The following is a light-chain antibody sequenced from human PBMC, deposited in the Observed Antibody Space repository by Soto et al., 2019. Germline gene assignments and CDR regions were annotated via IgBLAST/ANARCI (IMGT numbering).Light chain of an antibody. CDR2: LDSDGSH. CDR3: QTCGTGIHVV. CDR1: SGHSSYA. V-gene: IGLV4-69*01. J-gene: IGLJ2*01. Sequence: QPVLTQSPSASASLGASVKLTCTLSSGHSSYAIAWHQQQPEKGPRYLMKLDSDGSHTKGDAIPDRFSGSSSGAERYLTISSLQSEDEADYYCQTCGTGIHVVFGGGTQLTVL.